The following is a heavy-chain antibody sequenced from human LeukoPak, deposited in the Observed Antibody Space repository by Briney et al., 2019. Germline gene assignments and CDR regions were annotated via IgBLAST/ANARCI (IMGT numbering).Heavy chain of an antibody. Sequence: GGSLRLSCAASGFTFSSYGMHWVRQAPGKGLEWVAVTSYDGSNKYYTDSVKGRFTISRDNSKNTLYLQMNSLRAEDTAVYYCAKDHRGLTWIPYYFDYWGQGTLVTVSS. J-gene: IGHJ4*02. CDR2: TSYDGSNK. D-gene: IGHD5-18*01. CDR3: AKDHRGLTWIPYYFDY. CDR1: GFTFSSYG. V-gene: IGHV3-30*18.